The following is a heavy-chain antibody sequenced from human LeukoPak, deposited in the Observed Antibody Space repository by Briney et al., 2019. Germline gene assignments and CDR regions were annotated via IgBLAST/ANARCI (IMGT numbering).Heavy chain of an antibody. D-gene: IGHD3-22*01. Sequence: PGGSLRLSFAASGFIFSDFGMSWVRQAPGRGLEWVSGISGSGGRINYADSVKGRFTISRDNSKNTLYLQMNSLRAEDTALYYCAKEGFYYNSGDAFDFWGQGTMVSVSS. CDR1: GFIFSDFG. J-gene: IGHJ3*01. CDR3: AKEGFYYNSGDAFDF. V-gene: IGHV3-23*01. CDR2: ISGSGGRI.